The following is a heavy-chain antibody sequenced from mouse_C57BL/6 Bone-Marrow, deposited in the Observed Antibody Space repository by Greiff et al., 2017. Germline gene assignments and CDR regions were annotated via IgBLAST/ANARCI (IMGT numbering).Heavy chain of an antibody. J-gene: IGHJ2*01. Sequence: EVQVVESGGGLVKPGGSLKLSCAASGFTISSCAMWWGRRTPEGRLAWGATISDGGSYTYYPDTVKGRFTISRDNAKNNLYLQMSPLTSEDTAMYYCARESVLAPDCFAYWGQGTPLTVSS. CDR3: ARESVLAPDCFAY. V-gene: IGHV5-4*01. D-gene: IGHD1-1*01. CDR2: ISDGGSYT. CDR1: GFTISSCA.